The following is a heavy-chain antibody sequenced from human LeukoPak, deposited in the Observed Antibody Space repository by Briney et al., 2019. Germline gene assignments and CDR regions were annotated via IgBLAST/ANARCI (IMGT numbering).Heavy chain of an antibody. V-gene: IGHV3-23*01. CDR3: AKDRLDGSGSIFDY. CDR1: RFTFSSYA. J-gene: IGHJ4*02. CDR2: ISGSGGST. Sequence: GGSLRLSCAASRFTFSSYAMSWVRQAPGKGLEWVSAISGSGGSTYYADSVKGRFTISRDNSKNTLYLQMNSLRAEDTAVYYCAKDRLDGSGSIFDYWGQGTLVTVSS. D-gene: IGHD3-10*01.